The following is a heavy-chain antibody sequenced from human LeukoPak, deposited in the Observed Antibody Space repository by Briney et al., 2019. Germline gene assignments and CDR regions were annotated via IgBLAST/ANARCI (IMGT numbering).Heavy chain of an antibody. J-gene: IGHJ4*02. CDR1: GFTVSSNY. CDR3: ARAMVRGVIISSFDY. D-gene: IGHD3-10*01. CDR2: IYSGGST. V-gene: IGHV3-53*01. Sequence: GGSLRLSCAASGFTVSSNYMSWVRQAPGKGLEWVSVIYSGGSTYYADSVKGRFTISRDNSKNTLYLQMNSLRAEDTAVYYCARAMVRGVIISSFDYWGQGTLVTVSS.